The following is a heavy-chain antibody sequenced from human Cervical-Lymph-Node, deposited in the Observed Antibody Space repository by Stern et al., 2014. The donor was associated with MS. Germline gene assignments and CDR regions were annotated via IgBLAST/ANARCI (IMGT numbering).Heavy chain of an antibody. Sequence: VQLVESGGGVVQPGRSLRLSCAASGFTFSRYGIHWVRQAPGKGLEWVAVISYDGNYKYYAESVKGRFTISRDNSKNTVYLQMNTLRTEDTAVYYCAKPSVYNNYLFYFDYWGQGTLVTVSS. J-gene: IGHJ4*02. CDR1: GFTFSRYG. CDR3: AKPSVYNNYLFYFDY. CDR2: ISYDGNYK. D-gene: IGHD4-11*01. V-gene: IGHV3-30*18.